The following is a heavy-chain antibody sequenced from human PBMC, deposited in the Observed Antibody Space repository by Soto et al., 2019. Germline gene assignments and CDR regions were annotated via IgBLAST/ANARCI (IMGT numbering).Heavy chain of an antibody. CDR1: GFTFSNYG. J-gene: IGHJ4*02. Sequence: GGSLRLSCAASGFTFSNYGMHWVRQAPGKGLEWVAVIWYDGSDEYYADSVKGRFTISRDNSKNTLYLQMNSLRAEDTAVYYCARGSRTYCSSTTCYPNDYWGQGT. D-gene: IGHD2-2*01. V-gene: IGHV3-33*01. CDR2: IWYDGSDE. CDR3: ARGSRTYCSSTTCYPNDY.